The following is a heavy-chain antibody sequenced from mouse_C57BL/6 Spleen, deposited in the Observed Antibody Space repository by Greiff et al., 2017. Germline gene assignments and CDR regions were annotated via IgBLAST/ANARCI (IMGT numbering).Heavy chain of an antibody. V-gene: IGHV5-17*01. CDR2: ISSGSSTI. CDR3: ARGLWFAY. Sequence: EVQLVESGGGLVKPGGSLKLSCAASGFTFSDYGMPWVRQAPEKGLEWVAYISSGSSTIYYADTVKGRFTISRDNAKNTLFLQMTSLRSEDTAMYYCARGLWFAYWGQGTLVTVSA. J-gene: IGHJ3*01. CDR1: GFTFSDYG.